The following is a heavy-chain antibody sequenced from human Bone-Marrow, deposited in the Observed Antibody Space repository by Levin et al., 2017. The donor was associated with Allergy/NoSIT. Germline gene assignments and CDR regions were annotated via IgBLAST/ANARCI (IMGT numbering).Heavy chain of an antibody. Sequence: GESLKISCKASGYTFTGYYMHWLRQAPGQGLEWMGWIDPDSGDTNYVRNLQGRVTMARDTSISTAYMELRRLRSDDTAVYYCAKDLRTSGLYGMDVWGQGTTVTVS. CDR2: IDPDSGDT. CDR1: GYTFTGYY. CDR3: AKDLRTSGLYGMDV. D-gene: IGHD2-2*01. J-gene: IGHJ6*02. V-gene: IGHV1-2*02.